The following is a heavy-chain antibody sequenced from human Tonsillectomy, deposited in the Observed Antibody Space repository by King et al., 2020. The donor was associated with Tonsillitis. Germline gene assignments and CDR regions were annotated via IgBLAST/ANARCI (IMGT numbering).Heavy chain of an antibody. Sequence: VQLVQSGGGLVKPWGSLRLSCAASEFIFSTYTMNWVRQAPGKGREWVSSIGSSGGYIYYEDSVKGRCTITSDNAETSLYRQMNSLRAEDTAVYYCARVKKYYYDSSGYPLDTFDIWGQGTMVTVSS. CDR3: ARVKKYYYDSSGYPLDTFDI. V-gene: IGHV3-21*01. J-gene: IGHJ3*02. CDR1: EFIFSTYT. D-gene: IGHD3-22*01. CDR2: IGSSGGYI.